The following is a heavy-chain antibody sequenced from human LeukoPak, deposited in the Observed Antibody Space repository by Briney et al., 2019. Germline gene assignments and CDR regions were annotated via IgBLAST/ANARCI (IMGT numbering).Heavy chain of an antibody. CDR1: GGSISSGGYY. D-gene: IGHD3-10*01. CDR3: ARGLLWFGEFRYFDY. V-gene: IGHV4-31*03. CDR2: IYYSEST. Sequence: SETLSLTCTVSGGSISSGGYYWSWIRQHPGKGLEWIGYIYYSESTYYNPSLKSRITISIDTSKNQFSLKLSSVTAADTAVYYCARGLLWFGEFRYFDYWGQGTLVTVSS. J-gene: IGHJ4*02.